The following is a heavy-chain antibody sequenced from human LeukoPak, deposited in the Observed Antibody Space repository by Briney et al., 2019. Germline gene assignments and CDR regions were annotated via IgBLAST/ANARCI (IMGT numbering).Heavy chain of an antibody. J-gene: IGHJ4*02. CDR2: IYHSGST. CDR1: GGSISRSNW. D-gene: IGHD3-22*01. V-gene: IGHV4-4*02. Sequence: SETLSLTCAVSGGSISRSNWWSWVRQPPGKGLEWIGEIYHSGSTNYNPSLKSRVTISVDKSTNQFSLTLNSVTAADTAVYYCARGVLQDYYDISGSHHRGGIDYWGQGTLVTVSS. CDR3: ARGVLQDYYDISGSHHRGGIDY.